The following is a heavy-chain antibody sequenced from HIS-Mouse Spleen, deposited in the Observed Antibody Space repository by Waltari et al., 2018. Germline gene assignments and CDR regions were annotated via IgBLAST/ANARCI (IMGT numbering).Heavy chain of an antibody. CDR3: AREIPYSSSWYDWYFDL. Sequence: QLQLQESGPGLVKPSETLSLTCTVSGGSISSSSYYWGWIRQPPGTGLEWIGSIYYSRSTYCNPSLKSRVTISVDTAKNQCSLKLSSVTAADTAVYYCAREIPYSSSWYDWYFDLWGRGTLVTVSS. J-gene: IGHJ2*01. CDR2: IYYSRST. V-gene: IGHV4-39*07. D-gene: IGHD6-13*01. CDR1: GGSISSSSYY.